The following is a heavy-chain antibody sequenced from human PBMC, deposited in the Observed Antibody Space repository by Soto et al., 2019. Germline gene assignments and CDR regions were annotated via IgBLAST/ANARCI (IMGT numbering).Heavy chain of an antibody. D-gene: IGHD3-22*01. CDR3: AKDTYYHDSTGYYVFDH. V-gene: IGHV3-30*18. CDR1: GFAFSSYG. Sequence: LRLSCAASGFAFSSYGIHWVRQAPGKGLEWVAGISYDGSKKYYADSVKGQFTISRDNSENTLHLQMNGLRAEDTAVYYCAKDTYYHDSTGYYVFDHWGQGTLVTVSS. CDR2: ISYDGSKK. J-gene: IGHJ4*02.